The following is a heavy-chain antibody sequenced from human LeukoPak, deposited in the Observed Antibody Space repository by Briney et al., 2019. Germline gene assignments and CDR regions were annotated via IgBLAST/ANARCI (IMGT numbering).Heavy chain of an antibody. CDR1: GYTFTSYY. J-gene: IGHJ3*02. CDR3: ARIRDGYNDAYDI. V-gene: IGHV1-46*01. CDR2: INPGGDNT. D-gene: IGHD5-24*01. Sequence: ASVKVSCKASGYTFTSYYIHWGRQAPGQGLEWMGLINPGGDNTDYAQNFQGRVTMTRDTSTSTVYMGLSSLRSEDTAVYYCARIRDGYNDAYDIWGQGTMVTVSS.